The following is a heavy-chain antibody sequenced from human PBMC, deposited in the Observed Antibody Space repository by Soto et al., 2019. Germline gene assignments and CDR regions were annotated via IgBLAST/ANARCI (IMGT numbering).Heavy chain of an antibody. V-gene: IGHV3-23*01. J-gene: IGHJ6*02. D-gene: IGHD2-21*01. CDR1: GFTFSSYA. CDR3: AKDDWVIGYGMAV. Sequence: GGSLRLSCAASGFTFSSYAMSWVRQAPGKGLEWVSAISGNGADTSYADSVRGRFTISIDNSKNTLYLQMSSLSAEDTAVYYCAKDDWVIGYGMAVWGQGTTVTVSS. CDR2: ISGNGADT.